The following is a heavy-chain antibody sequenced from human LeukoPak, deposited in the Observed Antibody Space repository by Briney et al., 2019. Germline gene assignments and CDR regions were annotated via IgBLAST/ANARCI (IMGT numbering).Heavy chain of an antibody. CDR1: GFTFTNYA. J-gene: IGHJ3*02. CDR2: ISSSSSYI. CDR3: ARDLTAHSYGYIEAFDI. V-gene: IGHV3-21*01. Sequence: PGGTLRLSCAASGFTFTNYAMSWVRQAPGKGLEWVSSISSSSSYIYYADSVKGRFTISRDNAKNSLYLQMNSLRAEDTAVYYCARDLTAHSYGYIEAFDIWGQGTMVTVSS. D-gene: IGHD5-18*01.